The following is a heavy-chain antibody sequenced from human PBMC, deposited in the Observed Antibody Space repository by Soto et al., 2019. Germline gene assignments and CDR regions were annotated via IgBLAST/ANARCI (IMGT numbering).Heavy chain of an antibody. D-gene: IGHD5-18*01. CDR2: IYYSGTT. CDR1: GGSISSEGYY. Sequence: SETLSLTCTVSGGSISSEGYYWSWFRQLPGKGLEWIGDIYYSGTTYHNPSLRSRLTISGDASKNQFSLKLSSVTDVDTALYYCARGRGYSYGPYYFDYWGQGTLVTVSS. CDR3: ARGRGYSYGPYYFDY. V-gene: IGHV4-31*03. J-gene: IGHJ4*02.